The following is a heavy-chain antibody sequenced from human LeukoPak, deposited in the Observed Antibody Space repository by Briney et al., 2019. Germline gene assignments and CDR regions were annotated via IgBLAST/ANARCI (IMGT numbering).Heavy chain of an antibody. CDR1: GYTLTESS. J-gene: IGHJ4*02. CDR3: ATGGENYDYVWGSYRPLDY. V-gene: IGHV1-24*01. CDR2: FDPEDGET. Sequence: EASVKVSCKVSGYTLTESSMHWVRQAPGKGLEWMGGFDPEDGETIYAQKFQGRVTITEDTSTDTAYMELSSLRSEDTAVYYCATGGENYDYVWGSYRPLDYWGQGTLVTVSS. D-gene: IGHD3-16*02.